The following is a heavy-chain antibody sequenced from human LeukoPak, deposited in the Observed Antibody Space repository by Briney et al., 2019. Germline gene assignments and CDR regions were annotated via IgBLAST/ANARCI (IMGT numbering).Heavy chain of an antibody. CDR2: INHSGST. Sequence: SETLSLTCAVYGGSFSGYYWSWIRQPPGKGLEWIGEINHSGSTNYNPSLKSRVTISVDTSKNQFSLKLSSVTAADTAVYYCARRNGITMVRIDPWGQGTLVTVSS. D-gene: IGHD3-10*01. CDR1: GGSFSGYY. V-gene: IGHV4-34*01. J-gene: IGHJ5*02. CDR3: ARRNGITMVRIDP.